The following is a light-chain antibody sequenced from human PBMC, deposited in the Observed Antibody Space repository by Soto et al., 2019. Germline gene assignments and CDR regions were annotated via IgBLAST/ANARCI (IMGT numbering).Light chain of an antibody. V-gene: IGLV2-14*01. CDR2: EVS. CDR1: SSDFGAYNY. Sequence: SVLTQPASVSGAPGQSITISCTGASSDFGAYNYVSWLQQHPGKAPKHIIYEVSNRPSGVSDRFSGSKSGNTASLTISRLQAEDEAVYHCISYTTSTTWVFGGGTKVTV. CDR3: ISYTTSTTWV. J-gene: IGLJ3*02.